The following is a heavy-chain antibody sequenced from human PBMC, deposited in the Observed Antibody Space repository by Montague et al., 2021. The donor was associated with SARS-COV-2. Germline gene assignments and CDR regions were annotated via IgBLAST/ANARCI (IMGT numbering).Heavy chain of an antibody. CDR2: IKPDGGEK. Sequence: SMRLSCAASGFTFSSYWMSWVRQTPGKGLEWVANIKPDGGEKHYVDYVKRRFTISSDNAKNSLNLHMDSMRAEDTALYYCARDARIVGATGGMDVWGQGTTVIVSS. J-gene: IGHJ6*02. CDR3: ARDARIVGATGGMDV. D-gene: IGHD1-26*01. CDR1: GFTFSSYW. V-gene: IGHV3-7*03.